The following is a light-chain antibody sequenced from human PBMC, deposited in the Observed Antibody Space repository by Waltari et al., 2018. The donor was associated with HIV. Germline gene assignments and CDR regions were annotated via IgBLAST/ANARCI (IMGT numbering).Light chain of an antibody. CDR3: QQYDNFPIT. V-gene: IGKV1-33*01. J-gene: IGKJ5*01. CDR2: DAS. Sequence: DFQMTQSQSPSSASVGDRIITTCQASQDIRKFLNWYQQKPGRAPKVLIYDASNLESGVPSRFSGSGSGTDFTFTITGLQPEDIATYYCQQYDNFPITFGQGTRLEIK. CDR1: QDIRKF.